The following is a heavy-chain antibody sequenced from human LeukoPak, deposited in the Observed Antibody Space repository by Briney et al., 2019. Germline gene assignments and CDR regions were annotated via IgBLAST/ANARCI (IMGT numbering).Heavy chain of an antibody. J-gene: IGHJ3*02. CDR1: GYTFTSYY. V-gene: IGHV1-46*01. Sequence: ASVKVSCKASGYTFTSYYMHWVRQAPGQGLEWMGIINPSGGSTSYAQKFQGRVTMTRDMSTSTVYMELSSLRSEDTAVYYCARGPSSSWYTGEYAFDIWGQGTMVTVSS. D-gene: IGHD6-13*01. CDR2: INPSGGST. CDR3: ARGPSSSWYTGEYAFDI.